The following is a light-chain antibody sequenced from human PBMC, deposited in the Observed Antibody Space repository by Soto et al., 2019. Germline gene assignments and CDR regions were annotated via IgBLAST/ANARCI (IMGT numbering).Light chain of an antibody. CDR3: CSYAGSSTLV. CDR2: EGS. Sequence: QSALTQPASVSGSPGQSITISCNGNSSDVGSYNLVSWYQQHPGKAPKFMIYEGSQRPSGVSNRFSGSKSGNTASLTISGLQAEDEADYYCCSYAGSSTLVFGGGTKLTVL. CDR1: SSDVGSYNL. V-gene: IGLV2-23*01. J-gene: IGLJ2*01.